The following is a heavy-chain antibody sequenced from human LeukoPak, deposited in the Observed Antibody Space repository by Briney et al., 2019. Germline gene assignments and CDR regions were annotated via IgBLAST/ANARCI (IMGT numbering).Heavy chain of an antibody. J-gene: IGHJ4*02. CDR1: GYTFTSYY. Sequence: ASVKVSCKASGYTFTSYYMHWVRQAPGQGLEWMGIINPSGGSTSYAQKFQGGVTMTRDTSTSTVYMELSSLRSEDTAVYYCASSYGDYVNFDYWGQGTLVTVSS. CDR2: INPSGGST. CDR3: ASSYGDYVNFDY. V-gene: IGHV1-46*01. D-gene: IGHD4-17*01.